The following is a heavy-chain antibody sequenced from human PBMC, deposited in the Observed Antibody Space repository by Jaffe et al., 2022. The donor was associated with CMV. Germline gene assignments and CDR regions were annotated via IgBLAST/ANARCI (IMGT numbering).Heavy chain of an antibody. J-gene: IGHJ6*02. CDR1: GDSVSSNSAA. V-gene: IGHV6-1*01. CDR2: TYYRSKWYN. CDR3: ARDLYDFWRGGDYGMDV. D-gene: IGHD3-3*01. Sequence: QVQLQQSGPGLVKPSQTLSLTCAISGDSVSSNSAAWNWIRQSPSRGLEWLGRTYYRSKWYNDYAVSVKSRITINPDTSKNQFSLQLNSVTPEDTAVYYCARDLYDFWRGGDYGMDVWGQGTTVTVSS.